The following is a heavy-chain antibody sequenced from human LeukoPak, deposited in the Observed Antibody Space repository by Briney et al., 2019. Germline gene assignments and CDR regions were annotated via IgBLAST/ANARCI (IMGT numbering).Heavy chain of an antibody. CDR1: GFTFSSFW. D-gene: IGHD3-22*01. J-gene: IGHJ4*02. CDR3: AREVTTDYYFDY. V-gene: IGHV3-48*04. CDR2: ISSSGSTI. Sequence: GGSLRLSCAASGFTFSSFWMSWVRQAPGKGLEWISYISSSGSTIYYADSVKGRFTISRDNAKNSLYLQMNSLRAEDTAVYYCAREVTTDYYFDYWGQGTLVTVSS.